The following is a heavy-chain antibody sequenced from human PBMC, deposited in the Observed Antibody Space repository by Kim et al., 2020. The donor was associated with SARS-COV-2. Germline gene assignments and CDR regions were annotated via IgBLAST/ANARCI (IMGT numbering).Heavy chain of an antibody. CDR2: TYYRSKWYN. V-gene: IGHV6-1*01. D-gene: IGHD6-13*01. Sequence: SQTLSLTCAISGDSVSSNSAAWNWIRQSPSRGLEWLGRTYYRSKWYNDYAVSVKSRITINPDTSKNQFSLQLNSVTPEDTAVYYCAREGLPAAAGTTPLFYYYGMDVWGQGTTVTVSS. CDR1: GDSVSSNSAA. CDR3: AREGLPAAAGTTPLFYYYGMDV. J-gene: IGHJ6*02.